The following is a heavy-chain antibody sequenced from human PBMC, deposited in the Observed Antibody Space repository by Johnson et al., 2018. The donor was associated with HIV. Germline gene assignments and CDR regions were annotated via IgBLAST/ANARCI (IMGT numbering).Heavy chain of an antibody. D-gene: IGHD3-10*01. J-gene: IGHJ3*02. V-gene: IGHV3-11*04. Sequence: QMLLVESGGGLVHPGGSLRLSCAASGFTFSDYYMSWIRQAPGKGLEWVSDIRSSGNNMYYADSVKGRFTISRDNAKNSLYLQMNILRAEDTAVYYCAGAPEVRGGGAFDIWGQGTMVTVSS. CDR3: AGAPEVRGGGAFDI. CDR2: IRSSGNNM. CDR1: GFTFSDYY.